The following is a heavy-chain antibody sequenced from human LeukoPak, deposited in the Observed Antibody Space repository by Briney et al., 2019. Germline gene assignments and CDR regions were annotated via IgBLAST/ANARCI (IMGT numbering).Heavy chain of an antibody. D-gene: IGHD6-13*01. CDR3: ARWQQLDTFDY. J-gene: IGHJ4*02. V-gene: IGHV4-59*08. CDR1: GGSISSYY. CDR2: IYYSGST. Sequence: SETLSLTCTVSGGSISSYYWSWIRQPPGKGLEWIGYIYYSGSTNYDPSLKSRVTISVDTSKNQFSLKLSSVTAADTAVYYCARWQQLDTFDYWGQGTLVTVSS.